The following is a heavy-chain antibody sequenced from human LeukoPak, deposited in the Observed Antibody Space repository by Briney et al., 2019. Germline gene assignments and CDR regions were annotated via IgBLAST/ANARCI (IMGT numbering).Heavy chain of an antibody. CDR1: GGSISSGGYY. V-gene: IGHV4-31*03. Sequence: PSETLSLTCTVSGGSISSGGYYWSWIRQHPGKGPEWIGYIYYSGSTYYNPSLKSRVTISVDTSKNQFSLKLSSVTAADTAVYYCARVLELSWTAWGQGTLVTVSS. CDR3: ARVLELSWTA. D-gene: IGHD2-15*01. CDR2: IYYSGST. J-gene: IGHJ5*02.